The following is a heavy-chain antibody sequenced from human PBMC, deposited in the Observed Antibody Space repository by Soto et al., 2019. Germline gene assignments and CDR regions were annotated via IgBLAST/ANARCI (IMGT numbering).Heavy chain of an antibody. CDR1: GGTFSSYT. V-gene: IGHV1-69*02. Sequence: QVQLVQSGAEVKKPGSSVKVSCKASGGTFSSYTISWVRQAPGQGLEWMGRIIPILGIANYAQKFQGRVTITADKSTSTAYMELSSLRSEDTAVYYSARTSEPVDIVATMPGNLVDYWGQGTLVTVSS. D-gene: IGHD5-12*01. J-gene: IGHJ4*02. CDR3: ARTSEPVDIVATMPGNLVDY. CDR2: IIPILGIA.